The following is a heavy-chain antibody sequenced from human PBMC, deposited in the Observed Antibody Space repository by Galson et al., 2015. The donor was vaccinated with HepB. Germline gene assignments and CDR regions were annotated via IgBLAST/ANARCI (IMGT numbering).Heavy chain of an antibody. V-gene: IGHV3-21*01. CDR3: ARAPHLLAAVGIASGAFDV. J-gene: IGHJ3*01. CDR1: GFTFTSYA. CDR2: IHSNTKYI. D-gene: IGHD2-21*01. Sequence: SLRLSCAASGFTFTSYAMNWVRQAPGKGLEWLSSIHSNTKYIYYANSVKGRLTISRDNAKNSVFLQVNSLRAEDSAVYYCARAPHLLAAVGIASGAFDVWGQGTTVTVSS.